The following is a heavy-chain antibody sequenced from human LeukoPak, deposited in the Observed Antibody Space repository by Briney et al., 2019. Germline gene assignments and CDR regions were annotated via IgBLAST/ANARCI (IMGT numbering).Heavy chain of an antibody. CDR3: ARAPQFSSGWYGPFDY. D-gene: IGHD6-19*01. CDR1: GYRFTDYW. J-gene: IGHJ4*02. V-gene: IGHV5-51*01. CDR2: IFPDDSNT. Sequence: GESLKISCKGSGYRFTDYWIGWVRQMPGKGLEWMGIIFPDDSNTKYSPSFEGQVTISVDNSISTAYLQWSSLKASDTAMYYCARAPQFSSGWYGPFDYWGQGSLVTVSS.